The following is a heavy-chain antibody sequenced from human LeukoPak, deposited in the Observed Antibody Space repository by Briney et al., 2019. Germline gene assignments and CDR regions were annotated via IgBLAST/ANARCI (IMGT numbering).Heavy chain of an antibody. D-gene: IGHD2-2*01. CDR2: ISGSGGST. CDR3: AKGDIVVVPAAITFTY. CDR1: EFTFSSYA. V-gene: IGHV3-23*01. Sequence: GGSLRLSCAASEFTFSSYAMSWVRQAPGKGLEWASAISGSGGSTYYADSVKGRFTISRDNSKNTLYLQMNSLRAEDTAVYYCAKGDIVVVPAAITFTYWGQGTLVTVSS. J-gene: IGHJ4*02.